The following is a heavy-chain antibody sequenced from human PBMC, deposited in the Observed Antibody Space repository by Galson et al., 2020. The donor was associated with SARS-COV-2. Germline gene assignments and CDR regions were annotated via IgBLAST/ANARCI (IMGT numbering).Heavy chain of an antibody. CDR2: INASTGSA. V-gene: IGHV1-2*02. CDR3: VRGLSGDWPYYYFYGMDV. D-gene: IGHD2-21*02. J-gene: IGHJ6*02. Sequence: KYWVRQAPGQRLEYMGGINASTGSASYGQKFQDRVTMTSDMSITPAFLKLSGLRFDDTDVYYCVRGLSGDWPYYYFYGMDVWCQGTTVTVSS.